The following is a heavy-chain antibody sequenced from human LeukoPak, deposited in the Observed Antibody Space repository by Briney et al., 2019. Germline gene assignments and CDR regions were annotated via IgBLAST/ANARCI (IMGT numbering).Heavy chain of an antibody. V-gene: IGHV1-69*06. J-gene: IGHJ4*02. CDR1: GYIFTGYY. CDR2: IIPVFGTT. Sequence: SVKVSCKASGYIFTGYYMHWVRQAPGQGLEWLGGIIPVFGTTTYAQKFQAKVTMTADKSTNTAYLEISSLTSDDTAVYYCARCSPGDSSNFYAVLQYWGQGTQVTVST. D-gene: IGHD3-22*01. CDR3: ARCSPGDSSNFYAVLQY.